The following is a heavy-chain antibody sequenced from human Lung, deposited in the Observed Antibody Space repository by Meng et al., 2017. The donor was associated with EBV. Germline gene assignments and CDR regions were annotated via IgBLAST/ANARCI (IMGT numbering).Heavy chain of an antibody. Sequence: HVQLQESGPGLVKSSQTLSLTCPVSGGSISRSDWWSWVRQPPGKGLEWIGETSHSGSTNYSPSLKSRVTISLDKSKNQLSLKLNSVTAADTAVYYCASSDYYRSDYWGQGTLVTVSS. CDR1: GGSISRSDW. CDR2: TSHSGST. CDR3: ASSDYYRSDY. V-gene: IGHV4-4*02. J-gene: IGHJ4*02. D-gene: IGHD3-22*01.